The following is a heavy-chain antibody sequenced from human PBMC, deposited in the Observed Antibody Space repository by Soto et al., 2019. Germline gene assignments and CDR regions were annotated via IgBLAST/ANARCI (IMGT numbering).Heavy chain of an antibody. CDR2: IYSGGYT. V-gene: IGHV3-53*01. CDR3: ATGPGGGGY. D-gene: IGHD3-10*01. CDR1: GFTVSNNY. J-gene: IGHJ4*02. Sequence: EVQLVESGGGLIQPGGSLRLSCAVSGFTVSNNYMSWVRQAPGKGLEGVSVIYSGGYTAYGDSVKGRFTISRDNSKNTQFLQRKTQGAADTAVYYWATGPGGGGYWGQGTLVTVSS.